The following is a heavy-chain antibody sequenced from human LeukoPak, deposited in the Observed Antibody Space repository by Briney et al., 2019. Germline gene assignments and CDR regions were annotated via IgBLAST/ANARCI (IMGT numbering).Heavy chain of an antibody. D-gene: IGHD6-13*01. Sequence: TSETLSLTCTVSGYSISSGYYWGWIRQPPGKGLEWIGSIYHSGSTYYNPSLKSRVTISVDTSKNQFSLKLSSVTAADTAVYYCARRNSSSWPLDYWGQGTLVTVSS. CDR1: GYSISSGYY. CDR3: ARRNSSSWPLDY. CDR2: IYHSGST. J-gene: IGHJ4*02. V-gene: IGHV4-38-2*02.